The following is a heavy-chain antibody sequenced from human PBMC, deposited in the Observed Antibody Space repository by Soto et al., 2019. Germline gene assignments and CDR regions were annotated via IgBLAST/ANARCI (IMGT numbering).Heavy chain of an antibody. V-gene: IGHV4-39*01. D-gene: IGHD6-19*01. J-gene: IGHJ4*02. CDR3: ARRQARLGFDY. CDR1: GGSISSSSYY. CDR2: IYYSGST. Sequence: SETLSLTCTVSGGSISSSSYYWGWIRQPPGKGLEWIGSIYYSGSTYYNPSLKSRVTISVDTSKNQFSLKLSSVTAADTAVYYCARRQARLGFDYWGQGTLVTV.